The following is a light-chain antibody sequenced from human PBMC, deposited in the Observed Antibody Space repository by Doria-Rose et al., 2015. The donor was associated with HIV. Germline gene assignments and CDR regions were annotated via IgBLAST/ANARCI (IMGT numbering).Light chain of an antibody. CDR1: QSFSSTY. V-gene: IGKV3-20*01. CDR3: HQYGTSWT. Sequence: TQSPGTLSLSPGERATLSCRASQSFSSTYLAWYQQKPGQAPSLLIYDGSTRATGIPDRFSGSGSGTDFTLTINRLEPEDCALYYCHQYGTSWTFGQGTRVEI. J-gene: IGKJ1*01. CDR2: DGS.